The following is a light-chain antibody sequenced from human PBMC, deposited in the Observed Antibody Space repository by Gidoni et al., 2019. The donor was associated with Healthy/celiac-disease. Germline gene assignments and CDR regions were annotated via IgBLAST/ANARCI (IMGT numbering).Light chain of an antibody. Sequence: DIVLPQSPDSLSVSLCDSATINCKSSQSVLYSYNNKNYLAWYQQKQGQPPKLLIYWASTRESGVPDRFSGSGSGTDFTRTISSLQAEDLAVYYCQQYYSTSYTFGQGTKLEIK. J-gene: IGKJ2*01. CDR2: WAS. V-gene: IGKV4-1*01. CDR1: QSVLYSYNNKNY. CDR3: QQYYSTSYT.